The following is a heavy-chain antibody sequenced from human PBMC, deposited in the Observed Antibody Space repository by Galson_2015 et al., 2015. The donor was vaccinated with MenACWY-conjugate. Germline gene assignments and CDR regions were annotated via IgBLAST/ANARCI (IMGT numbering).Heavy chain of an antibody. CDR2: ISTNNGNT. D-gene: IGHD2/OR15-2a*01. CDR3: ARDHLYCNSADGVGSGTTLEY. V-gene: IGHV1-18*04. J-gene: IGHJ4*02. CDR1: GYTFTVYG. Sequence: SVKVSCKASGYTFTVYGINWVRQAPGQGLEWMGWISTNNGNTAFAQKFQGRVTMTRETSTSTVYMELRSLRSDDTAMYYCARDHLYCNSADGVGSGTTLEYWGQGTLVTVSS.